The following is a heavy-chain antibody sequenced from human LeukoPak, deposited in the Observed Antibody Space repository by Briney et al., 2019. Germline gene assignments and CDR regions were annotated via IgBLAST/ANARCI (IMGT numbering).Heavy chain of an antibody. CDR2: ISAYNGNT. D-gene: IGHD3-10*01. J-gene: IGHJ5*02. CDR1: GYTFTSYG. V-gene: IGHV1-18*01. CDR3: ARGRLELLWFAELSRRRNWFDP. Sequence: ASVKVSCKASGYTFTSYGISWVRQAPGQGLEWMGWISAYNGNTNYAQKLQRRVTMTTDTSTSTAYMELRSLRSDDTAVYYCARGRLELLWFAELSRRRNWFDPWGQGTLVTVSS.